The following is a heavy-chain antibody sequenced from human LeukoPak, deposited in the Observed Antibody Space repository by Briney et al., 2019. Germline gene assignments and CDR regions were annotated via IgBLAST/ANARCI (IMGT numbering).Heavy chain of an antibody. CDR2: IKQDESEK. Sequence: GGSLRLSCAASGFTFSSSWMGWVRQAPGKGLEWVANIKQDESEKYYVDSVKGRFTISRDNAKNSLYLQMNSLRAEDTAVYYCARDKIEGPTKLDYWGQGILVTVSS. V-gene: IGHV3-7*01. J-gene: IGHJ4*02. CDR1: GFTFSSSW. D-gene: IGHD1-1*01. CDR3: ARDKIEGPTKLDY.